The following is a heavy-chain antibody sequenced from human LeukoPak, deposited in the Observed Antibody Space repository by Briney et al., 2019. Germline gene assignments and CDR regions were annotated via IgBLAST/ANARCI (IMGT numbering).Heavy chain of an antibody. D-gene: IGHD1-1*01. J-gene: IGHJ4*02. Sequence: PSETLSLTCTVSGGSISSYYWSWIRHPAGKGLAWIGRIYISGSTNYNPSLKSRVTMSVDTSKNQFSLKLSSVTAADTAVYYCARDRGTWNDDGFDYWGQGTLVTVSS. CDR1: GGSISSYY. CDR2: IYISGST. CDR3: ARDRGTWNDDGFDY. V-gene: IGHV4-4*07.